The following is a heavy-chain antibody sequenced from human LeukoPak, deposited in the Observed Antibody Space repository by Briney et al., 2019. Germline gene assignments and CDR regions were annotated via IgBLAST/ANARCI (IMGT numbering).Heavy chain of an antibody. Sequence: GGSLRLSCAASGFTFTTYSMNWVRQAPGKGLEGGSYISPSSSTIYYADSVKGRFTISRDNAKNSLYLKMNSVRADDTAVYYCARGGDFYWGQGTLVPVSS. CDR1: GFTFTTYS. D-gene: IGHD3-3*01. J-gene: IGHJ4*02. CDR2: ISPSSSTI. CDR3: ARGGDFY. V-gene: IGHV3-48*01.